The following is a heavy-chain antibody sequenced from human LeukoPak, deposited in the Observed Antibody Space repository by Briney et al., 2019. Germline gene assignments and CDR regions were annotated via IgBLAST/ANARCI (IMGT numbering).Heavy chain of an antibody. CDR3: AKGSVISVGATTIDY. CDR1: GFTFSSYG. V-gene: IGHV3-30*18. D-gene: IGHD1-26*01. J-gene: IGHJ4*02. Sequence: GGSLRLSCAASGFTFSSYGMPWVRQAPGKGLEWVAVISYDGSNKYYADSVKGRFTISRDNSKNTLYLQMNSLRAEDTAVYYCAKGSVISVGATTIDYWGQGTLVTVSS. CDR2: ISYDGSNK.